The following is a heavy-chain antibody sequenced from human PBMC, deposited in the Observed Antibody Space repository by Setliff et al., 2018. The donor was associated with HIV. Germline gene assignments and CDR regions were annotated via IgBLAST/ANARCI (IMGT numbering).Heavy chain of an antibody. CDR3: AKSGFGVVALGINNWFDP. CDR2: ISGGGDST. J-gene: IGHJ5*02. D-gene: IGHD3-10*01. Sequence: AGGSLRLSCAASGFTFSSYAMSWVRQAPGKGLEWVSIISGGGDSTYYADSVKGRFTISRDKSKNTLYLQMNSLRAEDTAVYFCAKSGFGVVALGINNWFDPWGQGTLVTVSS. V-gene: IGHV3-23*01. CDR1: GFTFSSYA.